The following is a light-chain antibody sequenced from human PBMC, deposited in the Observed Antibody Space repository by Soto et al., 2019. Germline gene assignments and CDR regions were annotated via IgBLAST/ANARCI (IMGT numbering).Light chain of an antibody. V-gene: IGLV2-8*01. CDR1: SNDIGGFKY. CDR2: GVT. CDR3: SSSAGNNISLV. Sequence: QSALTQPPSASGSPGQSVTISCSGTSNDIGGFKYVSWYQQHPGKAPKLMIYGVTERPSGVPDRFSGSKSGNTASLTVSGLQAHDEADYNCSSSAGNNISLVFGTGTKVTVL. J-gene: IGLJ1*01.